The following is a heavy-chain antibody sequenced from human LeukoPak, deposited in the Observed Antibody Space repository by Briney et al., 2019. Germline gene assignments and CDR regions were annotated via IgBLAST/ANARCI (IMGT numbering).Heavy chain of an antibody. V-gene: IGHV3-23*01. CDR1: GFTFSSYA. CDR2: ISGSGGST. D-gene: IGHD5-18*01. Sequence: GGSLRLSCAASGFTFSSYAMSWVRQAPGKGREWVSAISGSGGSTYYADSVKGRFTISRDNSKNTLYLQMNSLRAEDTAVYYCAKGRIQLWALFDYWGQGTLVTVSS. J-gene: IGHJ4*02. CDR3: AKGRIQLWALFDY.